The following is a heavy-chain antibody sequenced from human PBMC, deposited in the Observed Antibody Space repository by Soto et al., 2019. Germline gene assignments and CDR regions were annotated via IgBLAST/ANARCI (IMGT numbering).Heavy chain of an antibody. CDR1: GGTFSSYA. CDR3: ARGVPTTVTTFAFDI. Sequence: QVQLVQSGAEVKKPGSSVKVSCKASGGTFSSYAISWVRQAPGQGLEWMGGIIPIFGTANYAQKFQGRVTITADESTSTDYMELSRLRAENTGVYISARGVPTTVTTFAFDIWGQGTMVTVSS. D-gene: IGHD4-17*01. CDR2: IIPIFGTA. J-gene: IGHJ3*02. V-gene: IGHV1-69*01.